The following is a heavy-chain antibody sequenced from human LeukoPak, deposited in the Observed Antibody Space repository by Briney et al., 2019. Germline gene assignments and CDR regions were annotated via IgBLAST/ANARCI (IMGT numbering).Heavy chain of an antibody. J-gene: IGHJ3*02. CDR2: INPSDGNT. Sequence: ASVKVSCRASGYTFTSYYMHWVRQAPGQGLEWMGIINPSDGNTIYAQRFQGRVTMTRDTSTFTVYMELSSLISEDTAVYYCARANGDRLRGFFEIWGQGTMVTVSS. CDR1: GYTFTSYY. CDR3: ARANGDRLRGFFEI. V-gene: IGHV1-46*01. D-gene: IGHD4-17*01.